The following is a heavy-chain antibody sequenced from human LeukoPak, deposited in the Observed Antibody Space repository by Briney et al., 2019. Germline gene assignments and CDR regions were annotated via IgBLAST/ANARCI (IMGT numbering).Heavy chain of an antibody. J-gene: IGHJ3*02. CDR3: ARDGDYSTSGWLGTFDI. D-gene: IGHD6-19*01. Sequence: ASVKVSWKASGYTFTSYGISWVRQAPGQGLEWMGWISANSGKTNYAQKFQGRVTMTTDTSTRTAYMELRSLTSDDTAMYYCARDGDYSTSGWLGTFDIGGQGTMVTVSS. CDR2: ISANSGKT. V-gene: IGHV1-18*01. CDR1: GYTFTSYG.